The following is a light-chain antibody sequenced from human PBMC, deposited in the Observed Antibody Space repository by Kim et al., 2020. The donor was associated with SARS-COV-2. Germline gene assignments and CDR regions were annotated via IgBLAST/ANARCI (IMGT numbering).Light chain of an antibody. CDR1: QVVTSSY. Sequence: SPGEGATLSCRASQVVTSSYLAWYQQKPGQAPRLLIYGASSRATGIPDRFSGSGSGTDFTLTISRLEPEDFAVYYCQQYGSSPLTFGGGTKVDIK. J-gene: IGKJ4*01. CDR3: QQYGSSPLT. CDR2: GAS. V-gene: IGKV3-20*01.